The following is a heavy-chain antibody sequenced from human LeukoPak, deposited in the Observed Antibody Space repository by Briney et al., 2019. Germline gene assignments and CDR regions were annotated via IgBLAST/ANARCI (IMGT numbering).Heavy chain of an antibody. J-gene: IGHJ4*02. V-gene: IGHV1-24*01. CDR1: GYTLTELS. CDR3: ATRGPEIFLPPAARSYYFDY. CDR2: FDPEDGET. Sequence: ASVKVSCKVSGYTLTELSMHWVRQAPGKGLEWMGGFDPEDGETIYAQKFQGRVTMTEDTSTDTAYMGLSSLRSEDTAVYYCATRGPEIFLPPAARSYYFDYWGQGTLVTVSS. D-gene: IGHD2-2*01.